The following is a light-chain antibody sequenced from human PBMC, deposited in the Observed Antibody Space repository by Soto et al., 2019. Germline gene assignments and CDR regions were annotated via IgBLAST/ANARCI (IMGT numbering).Light chain of an antibody. J-gene: IGKJ3*01. CDR2: GAS. CDR1: QSVSSSY. CDR3: QQYGSSPLFT. Sequence: EIVLTQSPGTLSLSPGERATLSCRASQSVSSSYLAWYQQKPGQAPRLLIYGASSRATGIPARFSGRGSGTDFTLTISRREPEDFAVYYCQQYGSSPLFTFGPGTKVDIK. V-gene: IGKV3-20*01.